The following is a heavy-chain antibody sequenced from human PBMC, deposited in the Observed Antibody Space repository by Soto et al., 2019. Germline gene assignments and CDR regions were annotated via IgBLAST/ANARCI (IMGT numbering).Heavy chain of an antibody. V-gene: IGHV3-23*01. CDR2: ISGSGDTT. CDR3: AKGTSANCYSSFDI. D-gene: IGHD2-2*01. J-gene: IGHJ3*02. CDR1: GITFTSYA. Sequence: VHLLESGGGLGQPGGSLRLSCAASGITFTSYAMTWVRQAPGKGLEWVSSISGSGDTTYYADSVKGRFTICRDNSQSTLFLRMKSLRAEDTALYYCAKGTSANCYSSFDICGQGTMVTVSS.